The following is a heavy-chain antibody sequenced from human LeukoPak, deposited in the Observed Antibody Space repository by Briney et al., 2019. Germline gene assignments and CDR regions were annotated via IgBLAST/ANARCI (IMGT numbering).Heavy chain of an antibody. V-gene: IGHV4-34*01. J-gene: IGHJ4*02. Sequence: PSETLSLTCAVYGGSFSGYYWSWIRQPPGKGLEWIGEINHSGSTNYNPSLKSRVTISVDTPKNQFSLKLSSVTAADTAVYYCARAWGRIDYWGQGTLVTVSS. CDR2: INHSGST. CDR3: ARAWGRIDY. CDR1: GGSFSGYY. D-gene: IGHD3-16*01.